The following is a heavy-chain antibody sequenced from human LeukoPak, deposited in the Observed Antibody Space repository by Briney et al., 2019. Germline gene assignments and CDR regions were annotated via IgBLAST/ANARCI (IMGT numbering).Heavy chain of an antibody. CDR1: GYTFSSYA. D-gene: IGHD2-2*01. J-gene: IGHJ4*02. CDR3: ARTPQKYCSSTTCYPDY. V-gene: IGHV3-23*01. CDR2: ISGSGDTT. Sequence: GGSLRLSCAASGYTFSSYAMSWVRLAPGKGLEWVSTISGSGDTTYYADSVRGRFTISRDNSKNTLYLQMNSLRAENTAVYYCARTPQKYCSSTTCYPDYWGQGTLVTVSS.